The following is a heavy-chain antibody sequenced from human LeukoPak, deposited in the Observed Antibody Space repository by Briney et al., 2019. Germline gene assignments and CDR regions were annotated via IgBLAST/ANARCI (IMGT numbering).Heavy chain of an antibody. Sequence: ETLSLTCTVSGGSMSSYFWSWIRQPPGKGLEWMGIIYPGDSETRYSPSFQGQVTISADKSISTAYLQWSSLKASDTAMYYCARRRDLYSGSYYPFDYWGQGTLVTVSS. J-gene: IGHJ4*02. CDR3: ARRRDLYSGSYYPFDY. V-gene: IGHV5-51*01. CDR1: GGSMSSYF. CDR2: IYPGDSET. D-gene: IGHD1-26*01.